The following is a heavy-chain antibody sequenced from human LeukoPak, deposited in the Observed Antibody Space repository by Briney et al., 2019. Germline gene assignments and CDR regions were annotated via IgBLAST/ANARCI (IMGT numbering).Heavy chain of an antibody. Sequence: PSETLSLTCTVSGGSISSYYWSWIRQPPGKGLKWFGYIYFSGSTNYNPSLKSRVTISVDTSRNQFSLQLSSVTAADTAVYYCARTSHPHGSSWLFDYWGQGTLVTVSS. V-gene: IGHV4-59*01. CDR2: IYFSGST. D-gene: IGHD6-13*01. CDR1: GGSISSYY. CDR3: ARTSHPHGSSWLFDY. J-gene: IGHJ4*02.